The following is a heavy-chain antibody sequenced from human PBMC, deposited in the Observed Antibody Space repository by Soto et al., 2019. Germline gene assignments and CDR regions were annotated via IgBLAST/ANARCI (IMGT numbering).Heavy chain of an antibody. CDR1: CGSISSCGFS. CDR2: IYQSGNT. CDR3: ARGPYGPGHYQYYYGLDF. D-gene: IGHD3-10*01. V-gene: IGHV4-30-2*01. Sequence: QLHLPESGSGLVKPSKTLYLTCAVSCGSISSCGFSWPCIRQPPVKGREWIGYIYQSGNTYYKPSLKSRGSISVDRSKNQFSLKLRSVTAADTAVYYCARGPYGPGHYQYYYGLDFWGQGTTVTVSS. J-gene: IGHJ6*01.